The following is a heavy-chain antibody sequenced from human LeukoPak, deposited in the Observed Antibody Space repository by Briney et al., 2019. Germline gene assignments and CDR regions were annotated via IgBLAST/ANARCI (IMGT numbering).Heavy chain of an antibody. J-gene: IGHJ5*02. CDR2: IYYSGST. V-gene: IGHV4-59*01. CDR3: ARFTLGATNWFDP. CDR1: GGSISSYY. Sequence: PSETLSLTCTVSGGSISSYYWSWIRQPPGKGLEWTGYIYYSGSTNYNPSLKSRVTISVDTSKNQFSLKLSSVAAADTAVYYCARFTLGATNWFDPWGQGTLVTVSS. D-gene: IGHD1-26*01.